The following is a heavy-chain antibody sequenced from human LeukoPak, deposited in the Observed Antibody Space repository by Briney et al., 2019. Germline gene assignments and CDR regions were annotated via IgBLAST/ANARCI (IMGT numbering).Heavy chain of an antibody. Sequence: PGGPLRLSCELSGFTFRRYAMHWVRQAPGKGREWLAVVSYDGGNEYYADSVKGGFTISRGKSRNTAFLQMDSLRHEDTGVYFCARDRYASRSYVMDVWGQGTTVVVSS. CDR3: ARDRYASRSYVMDV. D-gene: IGHD2-2*01. V-gene: IGHV3-30*04. J-gene: IGHJ6*02. CDR1: GFTFRRYA. CDR2: VSYDGGNE.